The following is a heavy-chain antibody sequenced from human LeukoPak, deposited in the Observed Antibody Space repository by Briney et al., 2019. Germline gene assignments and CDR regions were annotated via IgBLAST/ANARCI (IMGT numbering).Heavy chain of an antibody. CDR3: ARDQMHDSSGYYLNYYYGMDV. V-gene: IGHV4-59*01. J-gene: IGHJ6*02. CDR1: GGSISSYY. Sequence: PSETLSLTCTVSGGSISSYYWSWIRQPPGKGLEWIGYIYYSGSTNYNPSLKSRVTISVDTSKNQFSLKLSSVTAADTAVYYCARDQMHDSSGYYLNYYYGMDVWGQGTTVTVSS. CDR2: IYYSGST. D-gene: IGHD3-22*01.